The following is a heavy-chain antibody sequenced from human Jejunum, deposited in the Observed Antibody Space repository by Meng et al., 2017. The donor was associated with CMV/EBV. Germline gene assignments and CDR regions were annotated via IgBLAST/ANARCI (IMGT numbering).Heavy chain of an antibody. CDR2: ISYNGGRT. CDR3: ASRPGAIFGVVIIPNFDY. CDR1: P. D-gene: IGHD3-3*01. Sequence: PMHWVRKAQGKGLEWVAYISYNGGRTYDADSVKGRFSISRDNSKNTVYLQMNSLRAEDTAVYYCASRPGAIFGVVIIPNFDYWGQGTRVTVSS. J-gene: IGHJ4*02. V-gene: IGHV3-30*04.